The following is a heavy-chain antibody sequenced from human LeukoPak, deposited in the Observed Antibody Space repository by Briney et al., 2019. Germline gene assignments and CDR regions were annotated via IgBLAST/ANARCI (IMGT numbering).Heavy chain of an antibody. J-gene: IGHJ4*02. CDR1: GFTFSIYE. Sequence: GGSLRLSCAASGFTFSIYEINWVRQAPGKGLEWISYISGSGDTAYYAASVKGRFTMSRDNARNSLFLQMNSLGAEDTAVYYCTRVGQSYSSSGQALDHWGQGTLVTVSS. CDR3: TRVGQSYSSSGQALDH. V-gene: IGHV3-48*03. D-gene: IGHD3-22*01. CDR2: ISGSGDTA.